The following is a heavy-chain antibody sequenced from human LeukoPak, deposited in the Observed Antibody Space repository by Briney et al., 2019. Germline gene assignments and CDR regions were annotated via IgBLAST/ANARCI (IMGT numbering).Heavy chain of an antibody. CDR2: TSSSDAGT. Sequence: GGSLRLSCAASGFTLSTYAMSWVRQTPGKGLEWVAATSSSDAGTYHADSVRGRFTISRDNAKNTLYLQMNSLRAEDTAVYYCAREEQQLVYYYYYYMDVWGKGTTVTISS. CDR1: GFTLSTYA. V-gene: IGHV3-23*01. J-gene: IGHJ6*03. CDR3: AREEQQLVYYYYYYMDV. D-gene: IGHD6-13*01.